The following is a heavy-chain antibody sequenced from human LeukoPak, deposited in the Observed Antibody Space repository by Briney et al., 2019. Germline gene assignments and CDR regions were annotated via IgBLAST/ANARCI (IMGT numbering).Heavy chain of an antibody. CDR3: ARVPYYYDSSGYFDAFDI. Sequence: MSSETLSLTCAVYGGSFSGYYWSWIRQPPGKGLEWIGEINHSGSTNYNPSLKSRVTISVDTSKNQFSLKLSSVTAADTAVYYCARVPYYYDSSGYFDAFDIWGQGTMVTVSS. CDR2: INHSGST. CDR1: GGSFSGYY. J-gene: IGHJ3*02. D-gene: IGHD3-22*01. V-gene: IGHV4-34*01.